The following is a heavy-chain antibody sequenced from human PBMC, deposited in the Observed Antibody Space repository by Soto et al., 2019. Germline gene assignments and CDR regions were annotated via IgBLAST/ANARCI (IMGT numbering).Heavy chain of an antibody. CDR2: INHLGST. CDR1: GGSLNGYY. Sequence: PSETLSLTCAVYGGSLNGYYWNWIRQPPGKGLEWIGEINHLGSTNYNSSLESLFTISVDASKNQFSLRLSSVTAADTAVYYCARGHVTTVVTGNFDPWGQGSLVTVS. V-gene: IGHV4-34*01. J-gene: IGHJ5*02. CDR3: ARGHVTTVVTGNFDP. D-gene: IGHD4-17*01.